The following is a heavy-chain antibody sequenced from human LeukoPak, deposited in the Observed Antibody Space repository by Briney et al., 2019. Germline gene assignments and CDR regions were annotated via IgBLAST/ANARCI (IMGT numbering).Heavy chain of an antibody. V-gene: IGHV1-46*01. Sequence: ASVKVSCKASGYTFTSNYIHWVRQAPGQGLEWMGMIYPRDGSTSYARKFQGRVTVTRDTSTSTVHMELSGLRSEDTAVYYCARDQEGFDYWGQGTLVTVSS. CDR1: GYTFTSNY. J-gene: IGHJ4*02. CDR2: IYPRDGST. CDR3: ARDQEGFDY.